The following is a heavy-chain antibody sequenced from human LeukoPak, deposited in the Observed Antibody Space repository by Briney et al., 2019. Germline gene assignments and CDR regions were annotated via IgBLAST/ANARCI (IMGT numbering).Heavy chain of an antibody. V-gene: IGHV1-46*01. Sequence: ASVKVSCKASGYTFTSNYIHWVRQAPGQGLEWMGMIYPRDGSTSYARKFQGRVTVTRDTSTSTVHMELSGLRSEDTAVYYCARDQEGFDYWGQGTLVTVSS. CDR1: GYTFTSNY. J-gene: IGHJ4*02. CDR2: IYPRDGST. CDR3: ARDQEGFDY.